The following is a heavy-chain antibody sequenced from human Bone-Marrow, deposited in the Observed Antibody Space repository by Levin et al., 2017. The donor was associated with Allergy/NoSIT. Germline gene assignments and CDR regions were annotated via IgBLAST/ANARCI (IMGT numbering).Heavy chain of an antibody. CDR3: AGSNYTNYLGSAY. Sequence: PSETLSLTCSVSGVSFSNVVYYWSWIRQHPGKGLEWMGLIYSSGSTYYNPSLRRRVSMSVDTSQSQVSLKLSSVTVADTAVYFCAGSNYTNYLGSAYWGQGALVTVSS. J-gene: IGHJ4*02. CDR2: IYSSGST. CDR1: GVSFSNVVYY. V-gene: IGHV4-31*03. D-gene: IGHD4-11*01.